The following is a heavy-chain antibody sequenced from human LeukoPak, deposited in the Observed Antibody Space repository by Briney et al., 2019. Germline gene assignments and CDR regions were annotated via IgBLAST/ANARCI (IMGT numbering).Heavy chain of an antibody. CDR3: ARDEYSSLL. Sequence: GGSLRLSCAASGFTFSSYAMHWVRQAPGKGLEWVAVISYDGSNKYYADSVKGRFTISRDNSKNTLYLQMNSLRAEDTAVYYCARDEYSSLLWGQGTLVTVSS. J-gene: IGHJ4*02. CDR2: ISYDGSNK. V-gene: IGHV3-30*04. CDR1: GFTFSSYA. D-gene: IGHD6-6*01.